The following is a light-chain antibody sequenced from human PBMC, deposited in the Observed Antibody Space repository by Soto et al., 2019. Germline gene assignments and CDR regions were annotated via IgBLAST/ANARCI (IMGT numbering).Light chain of an antibody. V-gene: IGKV3-11*01. J-gene: IGKJ5*01. CDR1: QSVSSY. Sequence: EIVLTQYPATLSLSPGERATLSCRASQSVSSYLAWYQQKPGQAPRLLIYDAYNRATGITARFSGSGSGTDFTITISSLEPEDFAVYYCQQRSNWPITFGRGTRLEIK. CDR2: DAY. CDR3: QQRSNWPIT.